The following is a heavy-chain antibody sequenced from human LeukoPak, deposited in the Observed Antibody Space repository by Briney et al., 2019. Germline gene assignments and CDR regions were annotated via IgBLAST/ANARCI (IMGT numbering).Heavy chain of an antibody. V-gene: IGHV1-8*01. D-gene: IGHD1-26*01. CDR2: MNPINGNT. CDR3: AREGVGVTGRNLGFEY. CDR1: GFTFTNYD. Sequence: GASVKVSCKATGFTFTNYDINWVRQATGQGLEWMGWMNPINGNTGYAQKFQGRVTMTRDTSISTAYMELRSLTSEDTAVYYCAREGVGVTGRNLGFEYWGQGTLVTVSS. J-gene: IGHJ4*02.